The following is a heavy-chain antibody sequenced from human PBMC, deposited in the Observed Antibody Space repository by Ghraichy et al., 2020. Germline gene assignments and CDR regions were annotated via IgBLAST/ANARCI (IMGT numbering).Heavy chain of an antibody. CDR2: IIPVFATT. CDR3: ARERLGEFLFDY. V-gene: IGHV1-69*13. D-gene: IGHD3-16*01. CDR1: GGTFDNYG. Sequence: SGKVSCKASGGTFDNYGITWGRQAPGQGLEWMGVIIPVFATTTYAQKFQGRLTISADESTSTAYMELSSLRFEDTAVYYCARERLGEFLFDYWGQGTLVTVSS. J-gene: IGHJ4*02.